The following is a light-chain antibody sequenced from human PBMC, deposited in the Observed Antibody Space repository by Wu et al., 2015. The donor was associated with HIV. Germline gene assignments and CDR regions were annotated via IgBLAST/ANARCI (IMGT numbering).Light chain of an antibody. J-gene: IGKJ1*01. Sequence: EIVLTQSPATLSLSPGERATLSCRASQSINSYLAWFQQKPGQAPRLLIYDASNRATGIPARFSGSGSGADFTLTISRLEPEDFAVYYCHQYGDSPQTFGQGTKVEIK. CDR3: HQYGDSPQT. V-gene: IGKV3-11*01. CDR2: DAS. CDR1: QSINSY.